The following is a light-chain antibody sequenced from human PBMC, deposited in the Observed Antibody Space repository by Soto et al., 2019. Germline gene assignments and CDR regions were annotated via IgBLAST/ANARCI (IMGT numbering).Light chain of an antibody. V-gene: IGKV2-28*01. Sequence: DIVMTQSPLSLPVTPGEPASISCRSSQSLLHSNGYNYLDWYLQKPGQSPQLLIYLGSNRASGVPDRFSGSGSGTDFTLKISRVEAEDFGVYYCMQALQTPLITFGQGTRLEIK. CDR2: LGS. J-gene: IGKJ5*01. CDR1: QSLLHSNGYNY. CDR3: MQALQTPLIT.